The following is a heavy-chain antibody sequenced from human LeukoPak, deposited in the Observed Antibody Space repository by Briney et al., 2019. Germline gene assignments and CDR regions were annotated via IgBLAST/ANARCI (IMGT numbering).Heavy chain of an antibody. CDR2: INHSGST. D-gene: IGHD1-1*01. J-gene: IGHJ4*02. CDR3: ARDYQLHY. CDR1: GGSFSGYY. V-gene: IGHV4-34*01. Sequence: PSETLSLTSAVHGGSFSGYYWSRIRQPPGKGLEWIGEINHSGSTTYNPSLKSRVTISVDTSKNQFSLKLSSVTAADTAVYYCARDYQLHYWGQGTLVTVSS.